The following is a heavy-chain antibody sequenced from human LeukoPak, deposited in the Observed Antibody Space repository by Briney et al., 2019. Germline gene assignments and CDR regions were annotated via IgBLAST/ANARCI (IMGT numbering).Heavy chain of an antibody. CDR2: IYISGST. D-gene: IGHD7-27*01. Sequence: SETLSLTCTVSGGSIRSYYWSWIRQPAGKGLEWIGRIYISGSTNYNPSLKSRVTMSLDTSKNQFSLNLSSVTAADTAVYYCARDLRAGDRGPDAFDIWGQGTMVTVSS. CDR1: GGSIRSYY. V-gene: IGHV4-4*07. CDR3: ARDLRAGDRGPDAFDI. J-gene: IGHJ3*02.